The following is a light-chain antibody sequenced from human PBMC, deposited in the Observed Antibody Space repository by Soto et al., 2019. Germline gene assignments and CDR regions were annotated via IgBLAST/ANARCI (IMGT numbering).Light chain of an antibody. Sequence: QSVLTQPASVSGSPGQSITISCTGTSSDVGGYNYVSWYQQHPGKAPKLMIYEVSNRPSGVSNRFSGSKSGNTASLTISGLQAEDEADYYGSSYTSSSTHEVFGTGTKGTVL. J-gene: IGLJ1*01. V-gene: IGLV2-14*01. CDR2: EVS. CDR1: SSDVGGYNY. CDR3: SSYTSSSTHEV.